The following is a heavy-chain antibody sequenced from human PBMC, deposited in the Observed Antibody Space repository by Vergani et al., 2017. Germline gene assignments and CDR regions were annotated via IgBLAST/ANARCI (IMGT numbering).Heavy chain of an antibody. CDR1: GGSISSYY. V-gene: IGHV4-34*01. D-gene: IGHD1-26*01. CDR3: ARVTISVVGATLFDY. Sequence: QVQLQESGPGLVKPSETLSLTCTVSGGSISSYYWSWIRQPPGKGLEWIGEINHSGSTNYNPSLKSRVTISVDTSKNQFSLKLSSVTAADTAVYYCARVTISVVGATLFDYWGQGTLVTVSS. CDR2: INHSGST. J-gene: IGHJ4*02.